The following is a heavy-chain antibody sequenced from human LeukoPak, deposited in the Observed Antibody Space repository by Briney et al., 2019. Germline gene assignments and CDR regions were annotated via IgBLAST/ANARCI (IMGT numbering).Heavy chain of an antibody. CDR3: ARGTLAAPGADY. CDR1: GFTFRNYW. J-gene: IGHJ4*02. CDR2: IRQDGEEK. V-gene: IGHV3-7*01. Sequence: GGSLRLSCPASGFTFRNYWRVWFRQAQGKGLEGLGNIRQDGEEKNYLDSVKGRFTFSRDNAKNSLYLQMDSLRAEDTAVYYCARGTLAAPGADYWGQGTLVRVSS. D-gene: IGHD6-13*01.